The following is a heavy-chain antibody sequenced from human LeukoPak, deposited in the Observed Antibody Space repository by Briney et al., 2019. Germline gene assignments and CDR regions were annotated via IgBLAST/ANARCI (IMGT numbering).Heavy chain of an antibody. CDR1: GGSFSNYA. Sequence: ASVKVSCKASGGSFSNYAFSWVRPAPGQGLEWMGRITPIVDIATYIQKFQGRVTITANKFTSTAYMELSSLTSEDTAVYYCASGLGFCSGSDCTNLVKDYYYGMNVWGQGTTVTVSS. CDR2: ITPIVDIA. V-gene: IGHV1-69*04. CDR3: ASGLGFCSGSDCTNLVKDYYYGMNV. J-gene: IGHJ6*02. D-gene: IGHD2-15*01.